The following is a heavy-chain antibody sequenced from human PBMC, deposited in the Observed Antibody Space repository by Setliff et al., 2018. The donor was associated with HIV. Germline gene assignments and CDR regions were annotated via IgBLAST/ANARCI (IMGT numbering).Heavy chain of an antibody. J-gene: IGHJ5*01. CDR2: VYYTGST. CDR1: GGSIGSYY. Sequence: KTSETLSLTCIVSGGSIGSYYWSWIRQSPGKGLEWIGYVYYTGSTNYNPSLKSRVTIGVDTSKNQFSLRLSSVTAADTAVYYCARAPVGVDQLDSWGQGTLVTVSS. V-gene: IGHV4-59*01. D-gene: IGHD2-21*01. CDR3: ARAPVGVDQLDS.